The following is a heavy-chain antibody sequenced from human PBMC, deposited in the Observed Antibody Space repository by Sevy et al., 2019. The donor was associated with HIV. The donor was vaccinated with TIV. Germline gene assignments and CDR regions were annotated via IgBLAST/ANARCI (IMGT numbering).Heavy chain of an antibody. CDR3: VKDGDITMITADDAFDI. V-gene: IGHV3-64D*06. CDR2: ISSNGGST. CDR1: GFTFSSYA. Sequence: GGSLRLACSASGFTFSSYAMHWVRQAPGKGLEYVSAISSNGGSTYYADSVKGRFTISRDNSKNTLYLQMSSLRAEDTAVYYCVKDGDITMITADDAFDIWGQGTMVTVSS. J-gene: IGHJ3*02. D-gene: IGHD3-22*01.